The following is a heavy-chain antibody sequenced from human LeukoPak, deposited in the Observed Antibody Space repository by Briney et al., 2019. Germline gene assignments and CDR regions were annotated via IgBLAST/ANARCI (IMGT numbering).Heavy chain of an antibody. CDR2: INPNSGGT. Sequence: ASVKVSCKASGYTFIDYYMHWVRQAPGQGLEWMGWINPNSGGTNYAQNFQGRVTMTRDTSIRTVYMELSRLRSDDTAVYYCANTYALGNYYKGGFDPWGQGTLVTVSS. V-gene: IGHV1-2*02. J-gene: IGHJ5*02. CDR3: ANTYALGNYYKGGFDP. D-gene: IGHD3-10*01. CDR1: GYTFIDYY.